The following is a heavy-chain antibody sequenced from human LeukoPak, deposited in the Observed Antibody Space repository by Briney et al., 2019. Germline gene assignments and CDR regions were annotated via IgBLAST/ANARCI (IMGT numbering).Heavy chain of an antibody. D-gene: IGHD6-19*01. J-gene: IGHJ4*02. CDR2: ISYDGSNK. Sequence: GRSLRLSCAASGFTFSSYGMHWVRQAPGKGLEGVAVISYDGSNKYYADSVKGRFTISRDNSKNTLYLQMNSLRAEDTAVYYCAKGPYSSGWYYFDYWGQGTLVTVSS. CDR3: AKGPYSSGWYYFDY. V-gene: IGHV3-30*18. CDR1: GFTFSSYG.